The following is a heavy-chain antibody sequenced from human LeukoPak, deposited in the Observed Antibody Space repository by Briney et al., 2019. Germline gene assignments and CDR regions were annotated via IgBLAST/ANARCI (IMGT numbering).Heavy chain of an antibody. D-gene: IGHD3-16*02. J-gene: IGHJ4*02. CDR1: GYTFTGYY. CDR3: ARDGAVISFDY. V-gene: IGHV1-2*02. Sequence: ASVKVSCKASGYTFTGYYMHWVRQAPGQGLEWMGWINPNSGGTNYAQKFQGRVTMTRDTSTSTAYMELRSLRSDDTAVYYCARDGAVISFDYWGQGTLVTVSS. CDR2: INPNSGGT.